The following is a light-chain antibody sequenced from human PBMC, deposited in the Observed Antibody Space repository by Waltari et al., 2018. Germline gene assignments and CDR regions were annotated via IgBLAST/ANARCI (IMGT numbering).Light chain of an antibody. CDR3: QQGYSTPLA. Sequence: DIWMTQSPSSLSASVGYTVTITCRVRQNINNYLSWYQERPGKAPKRLIYAASALQSGVTSRFSGGESATDYTLTIISLQPKDSATYFCQQGYSTPLAFGGGTKVEIK. J-gene: IGKJ4*01. V-gene: IGKV1-39*01. CDR1: QNINNY. CDR2: AAS.